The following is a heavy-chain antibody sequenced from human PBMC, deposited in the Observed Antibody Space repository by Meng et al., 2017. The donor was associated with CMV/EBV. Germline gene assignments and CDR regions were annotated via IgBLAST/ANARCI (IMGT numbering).Heavy chain of an antibody. Sequence: GESLKNSCAASGFTFSSYWMSWVRQAPGKGLEWVANIKQDGSEKYYVDSVKGRFTISRDNAKNSLYLQMNSLRAEDTAVYYCARGDVVVTARGGYYYYGMDVWGQGTTVTVSS. J-gene: IGHJ6*02. V-gene: IGHV3-7*01. D-gene: IGHD2-15*01. CDR2: IKQDGSEK. CDR1: GFTFSSYW. CDR3: ARGDVVVTARGGYYYYGMDV.